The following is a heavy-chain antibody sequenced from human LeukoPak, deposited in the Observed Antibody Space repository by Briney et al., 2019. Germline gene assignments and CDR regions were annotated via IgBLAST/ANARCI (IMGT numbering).Heavy chain of an antibody. J-gene: IGHJ5*01. CDR3: ARSRQASGLFNS. Sequence: SQTLSLTCTVSGGAITSGGYSWNWIRQPPGKGLEWIGCIYDRGPAYYNPSLKSRFTISVDRPKNQFFLSVTTLTAADTAVYYCARSRQASGLFNSWGQGTLVVVSS. CDR1: GGAITSGGYS. D-gene: IGHD3-10*01. V-gene: IGHV4-30-2*01. CDR2: IYDRGPA.